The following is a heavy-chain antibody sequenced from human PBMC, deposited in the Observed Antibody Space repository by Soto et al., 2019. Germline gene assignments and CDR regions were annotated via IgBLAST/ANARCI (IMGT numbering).Heavy chain of an antibody. V-gene: IGHV3-33*01. D-gene: IGHD4-4*01. CDR3: ARELFTVTVYYYGMDV. CDR1: GFTFSSYG. J-gene: IGHJ6*02. CDR2: IWYDGSNK. Sequence: PGGSLRLSCAASGFTFSSYGMHWVRQAPGKGLEWVAVIWYDGSNKYYADSVKGRFTISRDNSKNTLYLQMNSLRAEDTAVYYCARELFTVTVYYYGMDVWGQGTTATVSS.